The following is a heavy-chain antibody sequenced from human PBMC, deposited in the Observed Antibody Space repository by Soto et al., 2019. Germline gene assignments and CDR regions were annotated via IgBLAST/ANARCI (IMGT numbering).Heavy chain of an antibody. CDR1: GGPIAPFY. Sequence: SETLSLTCTVSGGPIAPFYWTWIRQSPGKGLESIGYVYYNGSTNYNPALKGRVTISLDTSKNQFSLKLSSVTAADTAVYYCARHPGYDILTGYYHPQYYYYGMDVWGQGTTGTVSS. CDR3: ARHPGYDILTGYYHPQYYYYGMDV. CDR2: VYYNGST. J-gene: IGHJ6*02. V-gene: IGHV4-59*08. D-gene: IGHD3-9*01.